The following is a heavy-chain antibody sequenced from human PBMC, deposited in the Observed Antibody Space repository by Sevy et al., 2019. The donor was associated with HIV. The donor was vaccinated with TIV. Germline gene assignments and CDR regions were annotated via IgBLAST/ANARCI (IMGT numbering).Heavy chain of an antibody. J-gene: IGHJ4*02. CDR1: GFTFSSYW. V-gene: IGHV3-7*01. CDR3: ARDRYYYDSSGSGSYFDY. CDR2: IKQDGSEK. Sequence: GGSLRLSCAASGFTFSSYWMGWVRQAPGKGLEWVANIKQDGSEKYYVDSVKGRFTISRDNAKNSLYLQMNSLRAEDTAVYYCARDRYYYDSSGSGSYFDYWGQGTLVTVSS. D-gene: IGHD3-22*01.